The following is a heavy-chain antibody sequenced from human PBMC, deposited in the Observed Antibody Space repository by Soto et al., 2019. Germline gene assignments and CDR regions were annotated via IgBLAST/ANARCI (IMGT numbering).Heavy chain of an antibody. Sequence: QVQLVQSGAEVKKPGASVKVSCKASGYTFSSYDINWVRQATGQGLEWMGWMNPNSGNTGYAQKLQGRVTMTRYTSISTAYLEVSSLRSEDTAVYYCARGYSGYDQRYGMDVWGQGTTVTVSS. J-gene: IGHJ6*02. D-gene: IGHD5-12*01. CDR1: GYTFSSYD. CDR3: ARGYSGYDQRYGMDV. V-gene: IGHV1-8*01. CDR2: MNPNSGNT.